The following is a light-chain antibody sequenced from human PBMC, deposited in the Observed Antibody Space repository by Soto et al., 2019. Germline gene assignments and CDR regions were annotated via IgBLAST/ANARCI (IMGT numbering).Light chain of an antibody. J-gene: IGKJ1*01. CDR1: QRIDNW. CDR2: DAS. CDR3: QQSTT. V-gene: IGKV1-5*01. Sequence: DIQMTQSPSTLSASVGDRVTITCRTSQRIDNWLAWYQQKPGKAPKRLIYDASTLDRGVPSRFSGSGSGTEITLSISSLQPDNFATYYCQQSTTFVQGTKVEIK.